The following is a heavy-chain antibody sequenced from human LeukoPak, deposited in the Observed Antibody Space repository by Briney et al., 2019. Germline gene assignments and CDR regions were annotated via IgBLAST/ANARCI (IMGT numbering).Heavy chain of an antibody. J-gene: IGHJ4*02. CDR2: ISSSGSTI. Sequence: SGGSLRLSRAASGFTFSSYEMNWVRQAPGKGLEWVSYISSSGSTIYYADSVKGRFTISRDNAKNSLYLQMNSLRAEDTAIYYCARVEWLVEHYWGQGTLVTVSS. D-gene: IGHD6-19*01. CDR3: ARVEWLVEHY. V-gene: IGHV3-48*03. CDR1: GFTFSSYE.